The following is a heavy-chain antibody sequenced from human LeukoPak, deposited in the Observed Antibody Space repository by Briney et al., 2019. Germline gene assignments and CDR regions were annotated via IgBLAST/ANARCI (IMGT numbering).Heavy chain of an antibody. V-gene: IGHV4-59*11. CDR2: IYYSGST. D-gene: IGHD2-15*01. CDR1: GGSISSHS. J-gene: IGHJ4*02. CDR3: ATHPPKVCTGGSCTDY. Sequence: SETLSLTCTVSGGSISSHSWSWIRQPPGKGLEWIGYIYYSGSTNYNPSLKSRVTISVDMSKNQFSLKLSSVTAADTAVYYCATHPPKVCTGGSCTDYWGQGTLVTVSS.